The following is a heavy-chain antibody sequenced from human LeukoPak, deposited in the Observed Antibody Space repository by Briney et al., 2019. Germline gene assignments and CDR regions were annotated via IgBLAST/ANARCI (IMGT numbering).Heavy chain of an antibody. V-gene: IGHV3-30*02. CDR2: IRYDGSNK. CDR1: GFTFSSYG. J-gene: IGHJ4*02. CDR3: ATSPSSAWHQFDY. D-gene: IGHD6-19*01. Sequence: GGSLRLSCAASGFTFSSYGMHWVRQAPGKGLEWVAFIRYDGSNKYYADSVKGRFTISRDNSKNTLYLQVNSLRAEDTAVYYYATSPSSAWHQFDYWGQGTLVTVSS.